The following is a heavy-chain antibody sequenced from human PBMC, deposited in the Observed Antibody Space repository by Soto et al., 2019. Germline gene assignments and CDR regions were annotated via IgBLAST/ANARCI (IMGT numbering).Heavy chain of an antibody. CDR3: AREGGNCSSTRCNVLEYVRDV. D-gene: IGHD2-2*01. CDR1: GYTFTGYY. J-gene: IGHJ6*02. CDR2: INPNTGDT. V-gene: IGHV1-2*04. Sequence: ASVKVSCKASGYTFTGYYIHWVRQAPGQGLEWMGWINPNTGDTNYAQNFQGWVTMTRDTSIPTAYMDRTRLRSDDTAVYYCAREGGNCSSTRCNVLEYVRDVGG.